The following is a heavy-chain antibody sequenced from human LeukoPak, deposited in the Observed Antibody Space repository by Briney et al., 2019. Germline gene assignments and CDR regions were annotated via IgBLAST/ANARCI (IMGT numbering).Heavy chain of an antibody. Sequence: GGSLRLSCSASGFTFSSYSMNWVRQAPGKGLEWVSFISGGSRGIHYADSVKGRFTISRDNAENSLFLQMNSLRAEDTAVYYCARDRTPPDSSGQTTWDDYWGQGTLVTVSS. J-gene: IGHJ4*02. CDR3: ARDRTPPDSSGQTTWDDY. CDR1: GFTFSSYS. CDR2: ISGGSRGI. D-gene: IGHD3-22*01. V-gene: IGHV3-48*01.